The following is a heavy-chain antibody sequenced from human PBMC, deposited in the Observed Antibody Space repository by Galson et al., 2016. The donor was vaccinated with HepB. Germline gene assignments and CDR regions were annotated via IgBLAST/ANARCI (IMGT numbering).Heavy chain of an antibody. CDR2: INPDGSQT. J-gene: IGHJ3*01. Sequence: LRLSCAVSGFTFSSYWMSWVRQAPGKGPEWVANINPDGSQTYYVDSVKGRFNISKDNAKNSLYLRMNSLRADDTAVYYCARDPMRFAFDLWGQGTMVTVSS. CDR1: GFTFSSYW. V-gene: IGHV3-7*01. CDR3: ARDPMRFAFDL.